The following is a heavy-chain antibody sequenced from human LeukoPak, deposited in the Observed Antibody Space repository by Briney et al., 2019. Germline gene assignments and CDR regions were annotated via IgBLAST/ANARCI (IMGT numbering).Heavy chain of an antibody. CDR2: IYYDGSKK. D-gene: IGHD7-27*01. V-gene: IGHV3-33*01. Sequence: PGRSLRLSCAASRFTFRNYGMYWVRQAPGKGLEWVAIIYYDGSKKYYADSVKGRFSISRDNSKNTLYLQMNSLRAEDTAVYFCARVLGTEGFWYPDLWGRGTLVTVSS. CDR3: ARVLGTEGFWYPDL. J-gene: IGHJ2*01. CDR1: RFTFRNYG.